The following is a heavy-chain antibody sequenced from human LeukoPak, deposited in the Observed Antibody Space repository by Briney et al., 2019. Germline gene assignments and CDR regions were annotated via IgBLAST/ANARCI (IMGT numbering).Heavy chain of an antibody. D-gene: IGHD2-15*01. Sequence: SETLSFTCTVSGYSISSGYYWGWIRQPPGKGLEWIGSIYHSGSTYYNPSLKSRVTISVDTSKNQFSLKLTSVTAADTAVYYCARGYCSGGSCYSFDYWGHGTLVTVSS. V-gene: IGHV4-38-2*02. CDR3: ARGYCSGGSCYSFDY. CDR1: GYSISSGYY. J-gene: IGHJ4*01. CDR2: IYHSGST.